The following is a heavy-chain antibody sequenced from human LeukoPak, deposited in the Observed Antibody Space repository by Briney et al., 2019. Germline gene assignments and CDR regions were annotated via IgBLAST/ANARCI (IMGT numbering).Heavy chain of an antibody. CDR3: AATWDYGGNSGFFDY. Sequence: SVKVSCKASGFTFTSSAMQWVRQARGQRLEWIGWIVVGSGNTNYAQKFQERVTITRDMSTSTAYMELSSLRSEDTAVYYCAATWDYGGNSGFFDYWGQGTLVTVSS. CDR1: GFTFTSSA. V-gene: IGHV1-58*02. CDR2: IVVGSGNT. J-gene: IGHJ4*02. D-gene: IGHD4-23*01.